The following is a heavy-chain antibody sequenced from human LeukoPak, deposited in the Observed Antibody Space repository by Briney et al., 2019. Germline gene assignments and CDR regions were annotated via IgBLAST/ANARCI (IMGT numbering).Heavy chain of an antibody. Sequence: SETLSLTCAVYGGSFSGYYWSWIRQPPGKGLEWIGKINHSGSTNYNPSLKSRVTISVDTSKNQFSLKLSSVTAADTAVYYCARGRGGYYDFWSGPPPPYYYGMDVWGQGTTVTVSS. V-gene: IGHV4-34*01. CDR2: INHSGST. CDR3: ARGRGGYYDFWSGPPPPYYYGMDV. CDR1: GGSFSGYY. D-gene: IGHD3-3*01. J-gene: IGHJ6*02.